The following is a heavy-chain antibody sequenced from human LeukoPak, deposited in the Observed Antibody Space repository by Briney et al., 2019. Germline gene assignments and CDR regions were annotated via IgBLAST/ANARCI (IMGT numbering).Heavy chain of an antibody. J-gene: IGHJ5*02. CDR1: GGSFSGYY. CDR2: INHSGST. V-gene: IGHV4-34*01. CDR3: ARAGYSYGYPPKEAYNWFDP. D-gene: IGHD5-18*01. Sequence: SETLSLTCAVYGGSFSGYYWSWIRLPPGKGLEWIGEINHSGSTNYNPSLKSRVTISVDTSKNQFSLKLSSVTAADTAVYYCARAGYSYGYPPKEAYNWFDPWGQGTLVTVSS.